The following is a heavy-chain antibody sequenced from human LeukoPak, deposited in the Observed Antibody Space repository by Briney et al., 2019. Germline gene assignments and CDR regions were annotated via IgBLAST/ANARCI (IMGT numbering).Heavy chain of an antibody. CDR1: GYTFTSYG. D-gene: IGHD3-3*01. J-gene: IGHJ6*02. V-gene: IGHV1-18*01. Sequence: GASVKVSCKASGYTFTSYGISWVRQAPGQGLEWMGWISAYNGNTNYAQKLQGRVTMTTDTSTSTAYMELSSLRSEDTAVYYCARDYSPVITIFGVVVYGMDVWGQGTTVTVSS. CDR3: ARDYSPVITIFGVVVYGMDV. CDR2: ISAYNGNT.